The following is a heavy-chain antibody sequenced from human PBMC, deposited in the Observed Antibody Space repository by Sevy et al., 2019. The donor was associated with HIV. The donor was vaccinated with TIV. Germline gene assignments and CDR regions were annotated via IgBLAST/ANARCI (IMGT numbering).Heavy chain of an antibody. CDR1: GFTFSDYY. CDR3: AKSYFGSGTSYGMDL. CDR2: IRQDGSEK. J-gene: IGHJ6*02. D-gene: IGHD3-10*01. Sequence: GGSLRLSCAAFGFTFSDYYMSWIRQAPGKGLEWVANIRQDGSEKYYVDSVRGRFTISRDNAKNSLFLQLNSLRADDTAIYYCAKSYFGSGTSYGMDLWGRGTTVTVSS. V-gene: IGHV3-7*01.